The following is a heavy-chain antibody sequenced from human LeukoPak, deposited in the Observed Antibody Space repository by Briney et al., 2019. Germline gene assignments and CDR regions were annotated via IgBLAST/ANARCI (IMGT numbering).Heavy chain of an antibody. CDR2: IYYSGST. V-gene: IGHV4-59*01. Sequence: SETLSLTCTVSGGSISSYYWSWIRQPPGKGLEWIGHIYYSGSTNYNPSLKSRVTISVDTSKNQFSLKLSSVTAADTAVYYCARSPHCSSTSCYIRWFDPWGQGTLVTVSS. D-gene: IGHD2-2*02. CDR1: GGSISSYY. J-gene: IGHJ5*02. CDR3: ARSPHCSSTSCYIRWFDP.